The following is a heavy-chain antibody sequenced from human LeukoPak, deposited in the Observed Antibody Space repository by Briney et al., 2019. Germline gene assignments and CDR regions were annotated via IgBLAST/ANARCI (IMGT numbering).Heavy chain of an antibody. V-gene: IGHV4-59*08. CDR3: ARHGSGSYYEFDY. D-gene: IGHD3-10*01. CDR1: GYSISRAYF. J-gene: IGHJ4*02. CDR2: IYYSGST. Sequence: SETLSLTCTVSGYSISRAYFWSWIRQPPGKGLEWIGYIYYSGSTNYNPSLKSRVTISVDTSKNQFSLKLSSVTAADTAVYYCARHGSGSYYEFDYWGQGTLVTVSS.